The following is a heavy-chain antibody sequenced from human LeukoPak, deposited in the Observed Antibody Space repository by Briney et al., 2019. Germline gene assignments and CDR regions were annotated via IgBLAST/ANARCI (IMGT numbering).Heavy chain of an antibody. Sequence: PSETLSLTCTVSGGSISSGRYSWGWIRQPPGKGLEWIGSIYYSGSTYYNPSLKSRVTISVDTSKNKFSLKLSSVTAADTAVFYCARDIVATYGGYYYYGMDVWGQGTTVTVSS. V-gene: IGHV4-39*01. D-gene: IGHD5-12*01. CDR2: IYYSGST. CDR1: GGSISSGRYS. CDR3: ARDIVATYGGYYYYGMDV. J-gene: IGHJ6*02.